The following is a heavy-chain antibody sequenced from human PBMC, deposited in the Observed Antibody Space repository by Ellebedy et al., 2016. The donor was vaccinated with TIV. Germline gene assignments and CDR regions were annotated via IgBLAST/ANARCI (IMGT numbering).Heavy chain of an antibody. CDR2: SGAAGDT. V-gene: IGHV3-13*01. CDR1: GFSLTGSD. D-gene: IGHD3-10*01. J-gene: IGHJ2*01. CDR3: ARGGPGGDNWFFGL. Sequence: PGGSLRLSCAASGFSLTGSDLHWVRRPAGKGLEWVSASGAAGDTYYPDSVRGRFTISRESAKNSFYLQMNSLTAGDTAVYYCARGGPGGDNWFFGLWGRGTLVTVSS.